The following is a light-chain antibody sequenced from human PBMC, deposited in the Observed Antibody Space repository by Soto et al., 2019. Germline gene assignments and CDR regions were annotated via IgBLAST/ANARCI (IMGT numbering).Light chain of an antibody. CDR2: DVT. V-gene: IGLV2-14*03. Sequence: QSALTQPASVSAAPGQSITISCSGSNSDIGGYNYVSWYQQYPGKAPRHLIYDVTKRSSGVSERFSGSKSGNTAYLTISRRGPEDEADYYCSSWTEAGPRVLFGGGTKVTVL. CDR1: NSDIGGYNY. J-gene: IGLJ2*01. CDR3: SSWTEAGPRVL.